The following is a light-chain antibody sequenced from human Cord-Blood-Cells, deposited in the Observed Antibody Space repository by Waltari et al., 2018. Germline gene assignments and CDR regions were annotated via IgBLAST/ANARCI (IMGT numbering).Light chain of an antibody. CDR1: QSVLYSSNNKNY. J-gene: IGKJ4*01. CDR2: WAS. CDR3: QQYYSTPPT. Sequence: DIVMTQSPDSLAVSLGERVTINCKSSQSVLYSSNNKNYLAWYQQKPGQPPKLLIYWASTRESGVPDRFSGCGSGTDFTLTISRLQAEDVAVYYCQQYYSTPPTFGGGTKVEIK. V-gene: IGKV4-1*01.